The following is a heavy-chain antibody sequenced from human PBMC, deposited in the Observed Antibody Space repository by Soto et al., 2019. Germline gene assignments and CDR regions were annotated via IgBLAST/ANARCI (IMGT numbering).Heavy chain of an antibody. CDR1: GGSISIGGYY. J-gene: IGHJ4*02. V-gene: IGHV4-31*03. Sequence: NPSETLSLTCTVSGGSISIGGYYWSWIRHHPGKSLEWIGYIHYSGSTYYNPSLKSRVTILVDTSKKNFSLRLSSVTAADTALYYCARGKHQLGAFDYWGQGTLVTVSS. D-gene: IGHD6-13*01. CDR2: IHYSGST. CDR3: ARGKHQLGAFDY.